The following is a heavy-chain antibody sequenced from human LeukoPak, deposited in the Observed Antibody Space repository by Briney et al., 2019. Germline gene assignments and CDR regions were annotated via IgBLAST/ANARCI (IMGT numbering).Heavy chain of an antibody. D-gene: IGHD3-22*01. CDR3: AKDDCDSSGYLHGGY. V-gene: IGHV3-66*01. CDR2: IYSGGST. CDR1: GFTVSSNY. J-gene: IGHJ4*02. Sequence: PGGSLRLSCAASGFTVSSNYMSWVRQAPGKGLEWVSVIYSGGSTYYADSVKGRFTISRDNSKNTLYLQMNSLRAEDTAVYYCAKDDCDSSGYLHGGYWGQGTLVTVSS.